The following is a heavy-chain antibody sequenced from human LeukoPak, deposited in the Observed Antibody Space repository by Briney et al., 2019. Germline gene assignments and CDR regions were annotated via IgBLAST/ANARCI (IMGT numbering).Heavy chain of an antibody. CDR2: SYHSGSA. Sequence: SETLSLTCGVSGYSISSGYQWAWIRQSPGKGLEWIGSSYHSGSAHYNPSLKSRVTISVETSKNQFSLNMYSVTAADTAVYYCARDPRWLTPDCTSTSCYENYFDPWGQGTLVTVSS. CDR3: ARDPRWLTPDCTSTSCYENYFDP. J-gene: IGHJ5*02. V-gene: IGHV4-38-2*02. D-gene: IGHD2-2*01. CDR1: GYSISSGYQ.